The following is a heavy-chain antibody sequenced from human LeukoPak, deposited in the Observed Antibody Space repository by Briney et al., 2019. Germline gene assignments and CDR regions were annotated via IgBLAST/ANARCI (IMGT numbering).Heavy chain of an antibody. CDR1: GFTFSSYW. Sequence: QPGGSLRLSCAASGFTFSSYWMSWVRQAPGKGLEWVANMNQDGSEKYYVDSVKGRFTISRDNAKNSLYLQMNSLRAEDTAVYYCARDGTRTTGTTFDIWGQGTMVTVSS. CDR3: ARDGTRTTGTTFDI. D-gene: IGHD1-1*01. CDR2: MNQDGSEK. V-gene: IGHV3-7*01. J-gene: IGHJ3*02.